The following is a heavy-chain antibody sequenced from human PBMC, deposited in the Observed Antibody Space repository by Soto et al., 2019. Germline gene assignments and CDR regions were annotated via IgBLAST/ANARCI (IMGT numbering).Heavy chain of an antibody. V-gene: IGHV4-59*01. CDR2: IYYSGST. J-gene: IGHJ4*02. CDR1: GGSISSYY. CDR3: ARDRRFDY. Sequence: SETLSLTCTVSGGSISSYYWSWIRQPPGKGLEWIGYIYYSGSTNYNPSLKSRVTISVDTSKNQFSLKLSSVTAADTAVYYCARDRRFDYWGQGTLVTVSS.